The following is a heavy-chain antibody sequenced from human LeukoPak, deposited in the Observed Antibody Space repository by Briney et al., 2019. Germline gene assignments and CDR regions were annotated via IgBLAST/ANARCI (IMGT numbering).Heavy chain of an antibody. D-gene: IGHD6-13*01. V-gene: IGHV3-49*04. J-gene: IGHJ4*02. Sequence: GGSLRLSCTASGFGFGDYAMSWVRQAPGKGLEWVGFIRSKTYGGTTEYAAAVKGRFTISRDDSKSVAYLQMNSLKIEDTAVYYCTRGPRSSWYFDYWGQGTLVTVPS. CDR1: GFGFGDYA. CDR2: IRSKTYGGTT. CDR3: TRGPRSSWYFDY.